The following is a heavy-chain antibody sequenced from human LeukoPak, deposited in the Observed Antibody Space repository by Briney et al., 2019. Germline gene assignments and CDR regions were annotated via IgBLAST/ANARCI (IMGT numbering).Heavy chain of an antibody. CDR3: ARDPRSGQYCSGGSCYVALNWFDP. CDR2: INSDGSST. J-gene: IGHJ5*02. CDR1: GFTFSSYW. D-gene: IGHD2-15*01. V-gene: IGHV3-74*01. Sequence: GGSLRLSCAASGFTFSSYWMHWVRQAPGKGLVWVSRINSDGSSTSYADSVKGRFTISRDNAKNTLYLQMNSLRAEDTAVYYCARDPRSGQYCSGGSCYVALNWFDPWGQGTLVTVSS.